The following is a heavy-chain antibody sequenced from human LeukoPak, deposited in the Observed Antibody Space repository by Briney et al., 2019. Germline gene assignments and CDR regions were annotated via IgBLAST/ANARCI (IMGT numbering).Heavy chain of an antibody. CDR1: GFTFSVCG. CDR3: AKDHRATTASVCYY. D-gene: IGHD3-16*01. Sequence: GGSLRLSCAASGFTFSVCGMHWVRQAPGKGLEWVAFIRYDGSNKYYADSVKGRFTISRDNSKNTLYLQMNSLRAEDTAVYYCAKDHRATTASVCYYWGQGTLVTVSS. J-gene: IGHJ4*02. CDR2: IRYDGSNK. V-gene: IGHV3-30*02.